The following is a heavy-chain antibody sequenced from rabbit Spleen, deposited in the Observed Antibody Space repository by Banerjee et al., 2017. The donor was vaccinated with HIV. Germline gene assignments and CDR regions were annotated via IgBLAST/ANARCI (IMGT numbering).Heavy chain of an antibody. Sequence: QSLEESGGDLVKPGASLTLTCTASGFSFSSSYYMCWVRQAPGKGPEWIACIYADSSGSTAYASWAKGRFTISRNNAQNTVFLQMTSLTAADTATYFCARDGTGGSYFALWGQGTLVTVS. V-gene: IGHV1S40*01. J-gene: IGHJ6*01. D-gene: IGHD8-1*01. CDR1: GFSFSSSYY. CDR2: IYADSSGST. CDR3: ARDGTGGSYFAL.